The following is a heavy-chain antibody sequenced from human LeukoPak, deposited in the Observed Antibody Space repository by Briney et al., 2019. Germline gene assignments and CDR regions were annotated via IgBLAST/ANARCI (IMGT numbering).Heavy chain of an antibody. D-gene: IGHD2-2*01. CDR3: SRAWTYQLLAPHDAFDI. CDR1: GYTFTGYY. J-gene: IGHJ3*02. CDR2: INPKSGGT. Sequence: ASVKVSCKASGYTFTGYYMHWVRQAPGQGLEWMGWINPKSGGTNYAQKFQGRVTMTRDTSISTAYMELSRLRSDDTAVYYCSRAWTYQLLAPHDAFDIWGQGTMVTVSS. V-gene: IGHV1-2*02.